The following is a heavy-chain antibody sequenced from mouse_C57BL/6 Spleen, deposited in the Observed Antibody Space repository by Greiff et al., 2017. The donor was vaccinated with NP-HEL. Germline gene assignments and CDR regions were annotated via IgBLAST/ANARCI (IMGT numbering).Heavy chain of an antibody. CDR3: ARPFYDGSGAMDY. V-gene: IGHV1-82*01. CDR2: IYPGDGDT. CDR1: GYAFSSSW. Sequence: VKLQESGPELVKPGASVKISCKASGYAFSSSWMNWVKQRPGKGLEWIGRIYPGDGDTNYNGKFKGKATLTADKSSSTAYMQLSSLTSEDSAVYFCARPFYDGSGAMDYWGQGTSVTVSS. D-gene: IGHD2-3*01. J-gene: IGHJ4*01.